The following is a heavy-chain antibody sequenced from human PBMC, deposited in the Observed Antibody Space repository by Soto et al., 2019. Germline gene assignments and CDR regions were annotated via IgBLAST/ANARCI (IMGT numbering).Heavy chain of an antibody. Sequence: SETLSLTCAVYGGSFSGYYWSWIRQPPGKGLEWIGEINHNGGTNYNPSLRSRVTISVDTSKNQFSLKMSSVTAADTAVFYCARRNDILTGYSNGWFDPWGQGTLVTVSS. V-gene: IGHV4-34*01. J-gene: IGHJ5*02. CDR2: INHNGGT. D-gene: IGHD3-9*01. CDR1: GGSFSGYY. CDR3: ARRNDILTGYSNGWFDP.